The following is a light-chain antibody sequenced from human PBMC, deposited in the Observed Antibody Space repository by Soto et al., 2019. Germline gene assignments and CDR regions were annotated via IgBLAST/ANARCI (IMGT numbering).Light chain of an antibody. CDR1: QSVNRY. Sequence: EIVLTQSPATLSLSPGERATLSCWASQSVNRYLVWYQQKPGQAPRLLIYDASRRATGIPSRFSGSGCGTDFPLTIRSLEPEDAAVYCWRQRDIRPWTFGQGTKVDIK. J-gene: IGKJ1*01. CDR2: DAS. CDR3: RQRDIRPWT. V-gene: IGKV3-11*01.